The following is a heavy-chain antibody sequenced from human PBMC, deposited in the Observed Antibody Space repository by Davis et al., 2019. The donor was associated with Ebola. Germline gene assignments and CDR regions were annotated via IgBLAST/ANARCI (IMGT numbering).Heavy chain of an antibody. Sequence: MPSETLSLTCTVSGASVSSGGYYWNWIRQPPGKGLEWIGYIYYSGSTDYSPSLRGRVTISVDTSKNQFSLKLSSVTAADTAVYYCARVSGDIAAAGTYYGMDVWGQGTTVTVSS. V-gene: IGHV4-61*08. J-gene: IGHJ6*02. CDR3: ARVSGDIAAAGTYYGMDV. D-gene: IGHD6-13*01. CDR2: IYYSGST. CDR1: GASVSSGGYY.